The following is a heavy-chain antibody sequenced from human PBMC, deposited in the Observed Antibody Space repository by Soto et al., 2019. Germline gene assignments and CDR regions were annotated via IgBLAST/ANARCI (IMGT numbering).Heavy chain of an antibody. V-gene: IGHV1-58*02. Sequence: GASVKVSCKASGFTFSSSAIQWMRQARGQRLERIGWIVVGSDNTKYAQKFQERVTITRDMSTSTAYMELSRLRSEDTAVYYCAAGITVFGAADYWGQGTLVTVSS. CDR2: IVVGSDNT. CDR1: GFTFSSSA. D-gene: IGHD3-3*01. CDR3: AAGITVFGAADY. J-gene: IGHJ4*02.